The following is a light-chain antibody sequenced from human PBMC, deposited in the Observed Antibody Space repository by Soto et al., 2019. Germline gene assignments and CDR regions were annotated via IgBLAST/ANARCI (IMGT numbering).Light chain of an antibody. Sequence: QSVLTQPASVSGSPGQSITISCTGTSSDVGGYRYVSWYQQHPGKAPKLMIYEVSNRPSGISNRFSGSKSGNTASLTISGLQAEDEADYYCSSYTSTRPGVFGTGTKLTVL. J-gene: IGLJ1*01. CDR2: EVS. V-gene: IGLV2-14*01. CDR3: SSYTSTRPGV. CDR1: SSDVGGYRY.